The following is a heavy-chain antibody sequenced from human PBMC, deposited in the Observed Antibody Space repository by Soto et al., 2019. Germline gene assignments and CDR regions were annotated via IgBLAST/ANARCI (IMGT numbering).Heavy chain of an antibody. D-gene: IGHD4-17*01. CDR1: GFTYSTYG. J-gene: IGHJ3*02. CDR3: AKGVYGGNSDAFDI. V-gene: IGHV3-23*01. Sequence: PGGSLRLSCAASGFTYSTYGMNWVRQAPGKGLEWVSTISYSGMTTYYAASVKGRFTISRDNSMNTLYLQMNSLRAEDTAVYYCAKGVYGGNSDAFDIWGQGTTVTVSS. CDR2: ISYSGMTT.